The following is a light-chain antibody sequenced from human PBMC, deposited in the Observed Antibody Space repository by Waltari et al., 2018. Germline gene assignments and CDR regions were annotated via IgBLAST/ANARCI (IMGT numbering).Light chain of an antibody. V-gene: IGLV3-25*03. Sequence: SYELTQPPSVAVSPGQTTRNTCSGEAFPNHYAYRYQQKSGQAPVLVIYKDTERPPGIPERFSGSSSGTTVTLTISGVQAEDEADYYCQSSDSSTTYDIFGGGTRLTVL. CDR3: QSSDSSTTYDI. CDR1: AFPNHY. J-gene: IGLJ2*01. CDR2: KDT.